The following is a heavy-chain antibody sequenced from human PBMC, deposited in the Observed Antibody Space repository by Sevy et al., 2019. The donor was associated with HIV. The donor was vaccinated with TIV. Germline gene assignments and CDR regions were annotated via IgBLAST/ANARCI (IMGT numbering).Heavy chain of an antibody. J-gene: IGHJ4*01. CDR3: ATDRISDWFFDS. V-gene: IGHV3-23*01. Sequence: GGSLRLSCTASGFTFTDYVMNWVRQAPGRGLEWVSSIGGSGGRTHYADSVKGRFTISRDNSKNTLYLQMNSLRAEDTAVYYCATDRISDWFFDSWGHGTLVTVSS. CDR2: IGGSGGRT. D-gene: IGHD3-9*01. CDR1: GFTFTDYV.